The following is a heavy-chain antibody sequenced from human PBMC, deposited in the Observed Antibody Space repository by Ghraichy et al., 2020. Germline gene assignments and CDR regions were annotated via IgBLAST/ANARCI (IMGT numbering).Heavy chain of an antibody. J-gene: IGHJ4*02. Sequence: ASVKVSCKASGYTFTGYYMHWVRQAPGQGLEWMGWINPNSGGTNYAQKFQGRVTMTRDTSISTAYMELSRLRSDDTAVYYCARVLVGPEPHLDYWGQGTLVTVSS. D-gene: IGHD2-15*01. CDR3: ARVLVGPEPHLDY. CDR1: GYTFTGYY. CDR2: INPNSGGT. V-gene: IGHV1-2*02.